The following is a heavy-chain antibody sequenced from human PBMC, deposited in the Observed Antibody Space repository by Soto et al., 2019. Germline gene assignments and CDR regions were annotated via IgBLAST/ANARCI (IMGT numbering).Heavy chain of an antibody. CDR2: IYPGESDT. D-gene: IGHD3-16*02. V-gene: IGHV5-51*01. CDR1: GYRFTSYW. Sequence: XESLKVSCKCSGYRFTSYWSGLVLQMPGKVLEWMGIIYPGESDTRYSPSFQGQVTISADKSISTAYLQWSSLKASDTAMYYCARHRRRASLTIHYYYGMDVCGQRTKVTVYS. CDR3: ARHRRRASLTIHYYYGMDV. J-gene: IGHJ6*02.